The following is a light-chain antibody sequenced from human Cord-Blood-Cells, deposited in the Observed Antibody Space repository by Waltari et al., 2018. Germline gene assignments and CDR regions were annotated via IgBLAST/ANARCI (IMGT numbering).Light chain of an antibody. Sequence: IQMTQSPFSLSASVGDRVTITCRASQTISSYLNWYQQKPGKAPKLLIYAESSLQSEVPSRVSGSGSGTDFTLTISSLQPEDFATYYCQQSYSTLRTFGQGTKVEIK. V-gene: IGKV1-39*01. J-gene: IGKJ1*01. CDR3: QQSYSTLRT. CDR2: AES. CDR1: QTISSY.